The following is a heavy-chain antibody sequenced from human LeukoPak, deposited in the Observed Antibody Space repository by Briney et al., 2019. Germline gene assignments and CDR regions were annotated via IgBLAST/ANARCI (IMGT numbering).Heavy chain of an antibody. Sequence: SETLSLTCTVSGGSISSSSYYRGWIRQPPGKGLEWIGSIYYSGSTYYNPSLKSRVTISVDTSKNQFSLKLSSVTAADTAVYYCARLLYSGGWYYFDYWGQGTLVAVSS. CDR3: ARLLYSGGWYYFDY. D-gene: IGHD6-19*01. J-gene: IGHJ4*02. CDR2: IYYSGST. V-gene: IGHV4-39*01. CDR1: GGSISSSSYY.